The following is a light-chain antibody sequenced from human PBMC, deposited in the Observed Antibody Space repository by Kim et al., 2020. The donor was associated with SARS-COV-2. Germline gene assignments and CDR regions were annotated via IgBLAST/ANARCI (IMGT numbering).Light chain of an antibody. CDR3: QVWDSSSHHWV. Sequence: PGKTARITWGGSNIGTKRVQWYQQKPGQAPVLVIYYDSDRPSGIPERFSGSNSEDTATLTISWVEAGDEADYFCQVWDSSSHHWVFGGGTQLTVL. V-gene: IGLV3-21*04. CDR1: NIGTKR. CDR2: YDS. J-gene: IGLJ3*02.